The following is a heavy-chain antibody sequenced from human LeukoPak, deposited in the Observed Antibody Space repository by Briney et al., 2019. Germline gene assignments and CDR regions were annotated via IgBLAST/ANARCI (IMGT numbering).Heavy chain of an antibody. CDR3: TRGSYGDYGY. Sequence: GGSLRLSCAASGFIFSSFTMNWVRQAPGKGLEWVSSIRSDGKSIYYADSVKGRFTISRDNAKNSLFLQMDSLRAEDTALYYCTRGSYGDYGYWGQGTLVTVSS. J-gene: IGHJ4*02. V-gene: IGHV3-21*01. CDR2: IRSDGKSI. D-gene: IGHD4-17*01. CDR1: GFIFSSFT.